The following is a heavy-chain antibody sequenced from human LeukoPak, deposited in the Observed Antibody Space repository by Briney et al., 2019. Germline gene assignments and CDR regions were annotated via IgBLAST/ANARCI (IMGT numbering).Heavy chain of an antibody. V-gene: IGHV3-11*01. Sequence: PGGSLRLSCAVSGFTFSDYYMSWIRQAPGKGLEWVSYTTTDSSTTYYADSVKGRFTISRDNAKNSLFLQMNSLRAEDTAVYYCARGIHGSHSYAYWGQGTLVTVSS. CDR3: ARGIHGSHSYAY. CDR2: TTTDSSTT. CDR1: GFTFSDYY. D-gene: IGHD1-26*01. J-gene: IGHJ4*02.